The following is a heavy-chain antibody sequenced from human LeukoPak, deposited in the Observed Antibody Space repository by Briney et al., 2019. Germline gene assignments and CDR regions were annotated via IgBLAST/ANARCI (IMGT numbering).Heavy chain of an antibody. CDR1: GFTPSSYW. J-gene: IGHJ5*02. CDR3: ARAIGLSQLLSPMGWFDP. Sequence: RGSLRLSCAASGFTPSSYWMSSVRRAPGKGLGWVANIKQDRSEKGYVDSMKGRSTISRDNAKDSLSLQKNSLRADDTGMYYCARAIGLSQLLSPMGWFDPWGQGTLVTVSS. CDR2: IKQDRSEK. D-gene: IGHD2-2*01. V-gene: IGHV3-7*03.